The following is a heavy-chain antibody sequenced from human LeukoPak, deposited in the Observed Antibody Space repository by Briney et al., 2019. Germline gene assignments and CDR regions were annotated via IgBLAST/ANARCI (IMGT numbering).Heavy chain of an antibody. D-gene: IGHD6-13*01. J-gene: IGHJ4*02. CDR1: GFTFSGSA. Sequence: PGGSLKLSCAASGFTFSGSAMHWVRQASGKGLEWVGRIRSKANSHATAYAASVKGRFTISRDDSKNTAYLQMNSLKTEDTAVYYCTRHGEAAAGWDYWGQGTLVTVSS. CDR2: IRSKANSHAT. CDR3: TRHGEAAAGWDY. V-gene: IGHV3-73*01.